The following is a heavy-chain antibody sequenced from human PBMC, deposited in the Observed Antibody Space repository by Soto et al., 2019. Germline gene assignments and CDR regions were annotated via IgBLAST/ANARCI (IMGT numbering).Heavy chain of an antibody. CDR3: ARLDYSYYDILTGYYPVPYFDY. D-gene: IGHD3-9*01. V-gene: IGHV4-39*01. CDR2: ISYSGST. Sequence: QLQLQESGPGLVKPSETLSLTCTVSGGSISSSSYYWGWIRQPPGKGLEWIGSISYSGSTYYNPSLKSRVTISVDTSKKQFSLKLSSGTAADTAVYYCARLDYSYYDILTGYYPVPYFDYWGQGTLVTVSS. J-gene: IGHJ4*02. CDR1: GGSISSSSYY.